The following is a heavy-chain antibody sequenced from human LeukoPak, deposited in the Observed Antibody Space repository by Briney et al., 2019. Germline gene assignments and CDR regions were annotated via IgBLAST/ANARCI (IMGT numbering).Heavy chain of an antibody. CDR3: AGLVGRYSSGLYYYYFDY. CDR1: GDFINSLDL. V-gene: IGHV4-4*02. J-gene: IGHJ4*02. CDR2: MYLSGTT. D-gene: IGHD3-22*01. Sequence: SETLSLTCTVSGDFINSLDLWSWVRQPPGKGLEWIGEMYLSGTTHSNPSVKSRVTISIDKSKNQFFLNLSSVTAADTAVYYCAGLVGRYSSGLYYYYFDYWGQGTLVTVSS.